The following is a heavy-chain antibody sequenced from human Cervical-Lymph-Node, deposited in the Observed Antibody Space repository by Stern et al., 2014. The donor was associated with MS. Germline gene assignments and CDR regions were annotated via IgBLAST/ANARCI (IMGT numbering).Heavy chain of an antibody. CDR3: ARFAGIVGATYFDY. D-gene: IGHD1-26*01. Sequence: LPLLAPTGGLVKFGGSLRLSCAASGFTFSSCSMNWVRQARWKGLEGVSSISSSSSYIYYADSVKGRFTISRDNAKNSLYLQMNSLRAEDTAVYYCARFAGIVGATYFDYLGQGTLVTVSS. CDR2: ISSSSSYI. V-gene: IGHV3-21*01. CDR1: GFTFSSCS. J-gene: IGHJ4*02.